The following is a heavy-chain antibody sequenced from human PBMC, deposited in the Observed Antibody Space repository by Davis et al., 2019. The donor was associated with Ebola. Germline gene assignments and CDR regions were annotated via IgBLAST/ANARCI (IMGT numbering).Heavy chain of an antibody. V-gene: IGHV4-34*01. D-gene: IGHD6-6*01. Sequence: SEILSLTCAVSGGSFSPYYWSWFRQSPGKGLEWIGEMNHSGSTTYNPSLKSRASISVDTSKNQFLLNLSSVTAADTAVYYCARGVGAARPVFASWGQGTLVTVSS. CDR2: MNHSGST. CDR3: ARGVGAARPVFAS. J-gene: IGHJ4*02. CDR1: GGSFSPYY.